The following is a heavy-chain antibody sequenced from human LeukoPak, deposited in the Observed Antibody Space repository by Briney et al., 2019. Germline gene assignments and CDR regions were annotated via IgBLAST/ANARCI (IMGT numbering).Heavy chain of an antibody. CDR2: ISSSSSYI. J-gene: IGHJ4*02. CDR1: GFTFSSYS. V-gene: IGHV3-21*01. Sequence: PGGSLRLSCAASGFTFSSYSMNWVRQAPGKGLEGVSSISSSSSYIYYADSVKGRYTISRDNAKNSLYLQMNSLRAEDTAVYYCARDDYGGKLYFDYWGQGTLVTVSS. D-gene: IGHD4-23*01. CDR3: ARDDYGGKLYFDY.